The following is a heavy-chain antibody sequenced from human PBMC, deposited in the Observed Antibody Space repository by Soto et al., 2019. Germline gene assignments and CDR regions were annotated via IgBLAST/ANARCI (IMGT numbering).Heavy chain of an antibody. CDR1: GGSITSSSYY. J-gene: IGHJ5*02. V-gene: IGHV4-39*01. Sequence: QLHLRESGPGLVKPSETLSLTCTVSGGSITSSSYYWGWIRQPPGKGLEWIGSIYYSGSTYYNPSLKSRVTISVVTSKNQFSLKLSSVTAADTDVSYCATQEVGGRYVYTFDPWGQGTLVTVSS. CDR2: IYYSGST. D-gene: IGHD1-26*01. CDR3: ATQEVGGRYVYTFDP.